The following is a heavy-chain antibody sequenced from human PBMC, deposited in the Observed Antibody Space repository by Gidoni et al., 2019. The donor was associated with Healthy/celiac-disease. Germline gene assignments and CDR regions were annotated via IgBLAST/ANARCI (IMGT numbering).Heavy chain of an antibody. J-gene: IGHJ5*02. D-gene: IGHD4-17*01. CDR2: ISGSGGST. CDR3: AKDHYGDLKYNWFDP. V-gene: IGHV3-23*01. CDR1: GFTFSSYA. Sequence: EVQLLESGGGLVKPGGSLRLSCAASGFTFSSYARSWVRQAPGKGLEWVSAISGSGGSTYYADSVKGRFTISRDNFKNTLYLQMNSLRAEDTAVYYCAKDHYGDLKYNWFDPWGQGTLVTVSS.